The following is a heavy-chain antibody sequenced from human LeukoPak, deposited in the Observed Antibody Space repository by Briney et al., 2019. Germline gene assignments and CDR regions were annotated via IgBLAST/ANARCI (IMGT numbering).Heavy chain of an antibody. CDR3: ARSLTMIVVAPSY. D-gene: IGHD3-22*01. J-gene: IGHJ4*02. Sequence: ASVKVSCKASGYTFTSYDINWARQATGQGLEWMGWMNPNSGNTGYAQKFQGRVTMTRNTSISTAYMELSSLRSEDTAVYYCARSLTMIVVAPSYWGQGTLVTVSS. CDR1: GYTFTSYD. V-gene: IGHV1-8*01. CDR2: MNPNSGNT.